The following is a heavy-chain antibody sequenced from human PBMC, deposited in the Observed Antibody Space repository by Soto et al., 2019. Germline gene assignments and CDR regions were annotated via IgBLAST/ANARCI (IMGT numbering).Heavy chain of an antibody. V-gene: IGHV3-74*01. CDR3: ARGWFGPDV. D-gene: IGHD3-10*01. Sequence: EVQLVESGGGLVQPGGSLRLSCAASGFTLSGRSMHWVRQAPGKGLVWVSGIDNAGTDSTYADSVKGRFTSSRDNAKNMLYLQMNSPRVEDTAVYYCARGWFGPDVWGKRDHGHRLL. CDR1: GFTLSGRS. CDR2: IDNAGTDS. J-gene: IGHJ6*04.